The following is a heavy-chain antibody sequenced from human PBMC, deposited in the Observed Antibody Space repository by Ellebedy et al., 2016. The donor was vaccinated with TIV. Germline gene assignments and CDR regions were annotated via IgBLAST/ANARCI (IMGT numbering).Heavy chain of an antibody. V-gene: IGHV3-7*01. CDR1: GFTFSSYW. CDR3: ASAARGSGAYESF. CDR2: IKQDGSKR. D-gene: IGHD5-12*01. J-gene: IGHJ4*02. Sequence: PGGSLRLSCAASGFTFSSYWMSWVRQAPGKGLEWVANIKQDGSKRFYVDSVKGRFTISRDNSKNSLYLQMNSLRADDTALYYCASAARGSGAYESFWGQGTLVTVSS.